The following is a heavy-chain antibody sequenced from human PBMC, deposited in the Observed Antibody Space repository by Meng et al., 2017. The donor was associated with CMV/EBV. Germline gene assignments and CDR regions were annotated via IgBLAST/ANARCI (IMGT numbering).Heavy chain of an antibody. CDR2: ISYDGSNK. V-gene: IGHV3-30-3*01. D-gene: IGHD3-22*01. Sequence: GESLKISCAASGFTFSSYAMHWVRQAPGKGLEWVAVISYDGSNKYYADSAKGRFTISRDNSKNTLYLQMNSLRAEDTAVYYCARDSFPAGNSSGYYFGYMDYWGQGTLVTVSS. CDR3: ARDSFPAGNSSGYYFGYMDY. J-gene: IGHJ4*02. CDR1: GFTFSSYA.